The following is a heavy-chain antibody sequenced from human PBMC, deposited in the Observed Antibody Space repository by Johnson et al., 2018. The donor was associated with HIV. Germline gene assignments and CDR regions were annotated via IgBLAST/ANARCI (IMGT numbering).Heavy chain of an antibody. J-gene: IGHJ3*02. V-gene: IGHV3-66*02. CDR2: IYSGGTT. CDR3: TRRSPYDAFDI. Sequence: VQLVESGGGVVRPGGSLRLSCAASGFTFDDYGMSWVRQGPGKGLEWVSVIYSGGTTHYADSVKGRSTISRDNSKNTLYLQMNSLRAEDTAVYNCTRRSPYDAFDIWGQGTMVTVSS. CDR1: GFTFDDYG.